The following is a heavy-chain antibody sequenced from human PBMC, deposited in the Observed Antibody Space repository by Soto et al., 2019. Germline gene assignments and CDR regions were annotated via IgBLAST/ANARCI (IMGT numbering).Heavy chain of an antibody. D-gene: IGHD5-12*01. J-gene: IGHJ4*02. CDR1: GGSISSYY. Sequence: SETLSLTCTVSGGSISSYYWSWIRQPPGKGLEWIGDIYYSGSTNYNPSLKSRVTISVDTSKKQFSLELRSVTAADTAVYYCAKSGADVWWRTRDWGQGTLVTVSS. CDR2: IYYSGST. V-gene: IGHV4-59*08. CDR3: AKSGADVWWRTRD.